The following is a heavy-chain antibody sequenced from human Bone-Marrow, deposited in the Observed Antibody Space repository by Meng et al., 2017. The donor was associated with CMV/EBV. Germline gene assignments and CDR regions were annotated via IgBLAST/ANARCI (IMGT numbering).Heavy chain of an antibody. CDR2: INPNSGGT. Sequence: ASVKVSCKASGYTFTGYYMHWVRQAPGQGLEWMGWINPNSGGTNYAQKFQGRVTMTRDTSISTAYMELSRRRSDDTAVDYCARASDRKSHRGWFDPWGQGTLVTVSS. D-gene: IGHD1-14*01. CDR1: GYTFTGYY. J-gene: IGHJ5*02. V-gene: IGHV1-2*02. CDR3: ARASDRKSHRGWFDP.